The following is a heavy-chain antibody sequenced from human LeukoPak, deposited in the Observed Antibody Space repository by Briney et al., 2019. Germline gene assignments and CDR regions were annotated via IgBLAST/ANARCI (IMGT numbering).Heavy chain of an antibody. CDR3: AKDFPGGYYSEDAFDI. CDR2: ISGSGGST. J-gene: IGHJ3*02. D-gene: IGHD1-26*01. V-gene: IGHV3-23*01. CDR1: XXXFSSYA. Sequence: GGSLRLSXAXXXXXFSSYAMSWVRXAPGKGLEWVSAISGSGGSTYYADSVKGRFTISRDNSKNTLYLQMNSLRAEDTAVYYCAKDFPGGYYSEDAFDIWGQGTMVTVSS.